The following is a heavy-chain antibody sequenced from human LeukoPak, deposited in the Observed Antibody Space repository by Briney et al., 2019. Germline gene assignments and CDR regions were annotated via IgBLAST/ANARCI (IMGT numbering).Heavy chain of an antibody. CDR1: GFTFSSYW. CDR2: ISASGGST. D-gene: IGHD6-6*01. J-gene: IGHJ4*02. V-gene: IGHV3-23*01. Sequence: GGSLRLSCAASGFTFSSYWMSWVRQAPGKGLEWVSAISASGGSTYYADSVKGRFTISRDSSKNTLYLQINSLRAEDTALYYCAKDLSEYSTSFLFDYWGQGTLVTVSS. CDR3: AKDLSEYSTSFLFDY.